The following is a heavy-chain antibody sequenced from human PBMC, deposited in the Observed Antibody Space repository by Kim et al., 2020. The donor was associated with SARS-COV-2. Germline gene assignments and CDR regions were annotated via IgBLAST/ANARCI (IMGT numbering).Heavy chain of an antibody. CDR2: ISYGGSNK. CDR1: GFTFSSYG. V-gene: IGHV3-30*18. CDR3: AKEEGGGYSSGWTYYYYGMDV. J-gene: IGHJ6*04. Sequence: GGSLRLSCAASGFTFSSYGMHWVRQAPGKGLEWVSVISYGGSNKYYADSVKGRFTISRDNSKNTLYLQMNSLRAEDTAVYYCAKEEGGGYSSGWTYYYYGMDVWGAGTTCSVSP. D-gene: IGHD6-19*01.